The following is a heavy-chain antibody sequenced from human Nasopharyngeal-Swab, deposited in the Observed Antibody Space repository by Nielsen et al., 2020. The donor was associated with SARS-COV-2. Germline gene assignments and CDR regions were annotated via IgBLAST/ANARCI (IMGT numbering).Heavy chain of an antibody. V-gene: IGHV3-53*01. D-gene: IGHD6-19*01. CDR3: ARDLTLIAVAGTGY. Sequence: GESLKISCAASGFTVSSNYMSWVRQAPGKGLEWVSVIYSGGSTYYADSMKGRFTISRDNAKNSLYLQMNSLRAEDTAVYYCARDLTLIAVAGTGYWGQGTLVTVSS. CDR1: GFTVSSNY. CDR2: IYSGGST. J-gene: IGHJ4*02.